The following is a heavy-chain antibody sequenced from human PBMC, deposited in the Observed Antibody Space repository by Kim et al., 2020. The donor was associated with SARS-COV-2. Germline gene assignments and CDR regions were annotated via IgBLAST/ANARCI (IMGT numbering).Heavy chain of an antibody. D-gene: IGHD5-18*01. CDR2: ISSSSSNI. V-gene: IGHV3-48*02. CDR3: ARGRVQLWFGVGTDA. Sequence: GGSLRLSCAASGFTFSSYSMNWVRQAPGKGLEWVSYISSSSSNIYYADSVKGRFTISRDNAKNSLYLQMNSLRDEDTAVYYCARGRVQLWFGVGTDAWGQGTTVSVSS. CDR1: GFTFSSYS. J-gene: IGHJ6*02.